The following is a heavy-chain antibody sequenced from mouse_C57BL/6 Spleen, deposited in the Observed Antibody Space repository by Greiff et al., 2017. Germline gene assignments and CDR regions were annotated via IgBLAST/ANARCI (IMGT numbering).Heavy chain of an antibody. CDR3: ARGSSYAMDY. J-gene: IGHJ4*01. V-gene: IGHV1-9*01. D-gene: IGHD1-1*01. CDR2: ILPGSGST. Sequence: QVQLQQSGAELMKPGASVKLSCKATGYTFTGYWIEWVKQRPGHGLEWIGEILPGSGSTNYHEKFKGKATFTADTSSNTAYMQLSSLTTEDSAIYYCARGSSYAMDYWGQGTSVTVSS. CDR1: GYTFTGYW.